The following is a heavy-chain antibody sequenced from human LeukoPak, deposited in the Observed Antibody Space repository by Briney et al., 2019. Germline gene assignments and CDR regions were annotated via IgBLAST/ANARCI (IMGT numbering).Heavy chain of an antibody. D-gene: IGHD3-10*01. CDR2: ISSSGSTI. Sequence: SGGSLRLSCSASGFTFSDYYMSWIRQAPGKGLEWVSYISSSGSTIYYADSVKGRFTSSRDNAKNSLYLQMNSLRAEDTAVYSCARRGVLWFGELFYYGMDVWGQGTTVTVSS. J-gene: IGHJ6*02. CDR1: GFTFSDYY. CDR3: ARRGVLWFGELFYYGMDV. V-gene: IGHV3-11*01.